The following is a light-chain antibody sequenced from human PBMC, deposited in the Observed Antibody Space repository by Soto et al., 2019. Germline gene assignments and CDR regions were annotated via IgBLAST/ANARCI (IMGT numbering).Light chain of an antibody. CDR3: ATWDESLRGGV. J-gene: IGLJ3*02. Sequence: QSVLTQPPSASGTPGQRVTISCSGGSSNIGSNAVNWYRQLPGTAPQLLIYSNDQRPSRVPDRFSGSKSGTSASLAISGLQSEDEADYYCATWDESLRGGVFGGGTKLTVL. V-gene: IGLV1-44*01. CDR2: SND. CDR1: SSNIGSNA.